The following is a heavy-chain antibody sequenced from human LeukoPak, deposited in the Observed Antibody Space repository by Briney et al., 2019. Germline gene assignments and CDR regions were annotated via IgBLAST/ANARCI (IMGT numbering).Heavy chain of an antibody. V-gene: IGHV3-30*18. J-gene: IGHJ6*03. D-gene: IGHD4-17*01. CDR1: GFTFSSYA. CDR3: AKGYGDYPGALYYMDV. CDR2: ISYDGSNK. Sequence: GGSLRLSCAASGFTFSSYAMSWVRQAPGKGLEWVAVISYDGSNKYYADSVKGRFTISRDNSKNTLYLQMNSLRAEDTAVYYCAKGYGDYPGALYYMDVWGKGTTVTVSS.